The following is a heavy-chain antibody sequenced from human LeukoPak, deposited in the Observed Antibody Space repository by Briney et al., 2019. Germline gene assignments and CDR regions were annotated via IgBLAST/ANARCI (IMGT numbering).Heavy chain of an antibody. V-gene: IGHV1-2*04. CDR3: ARLLGDIVVVPAAMPASDY. CDR1: GYTFTGYY. Sequence: ASVKVSCKASGYTFTGYYMHWVRQAPGQGLEWMGWINPNSGGTNYAQKFQGWVTISADKSISTAYLQWSSLKASDTAMYYCARLLGDIVVVPAAMPASDYWGQGTLVTVSS. J-gene: IGHJ4*02. D-gene: IGHD2-2*01. CDR2: INPNSGGT.